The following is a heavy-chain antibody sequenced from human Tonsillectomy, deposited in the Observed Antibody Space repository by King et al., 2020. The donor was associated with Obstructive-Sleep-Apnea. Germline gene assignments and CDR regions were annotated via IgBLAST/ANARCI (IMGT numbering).Heavy chain of an antibody. CDR2: ITAYNGNT. D-gene: IGHD3-10*01. CDR1: GYTFTSYG. V-gene: IGHV1-18*01. Sequence: QLVQSGAEVKKPGASVKVSCKASGYTFTSYGISWVRQAPGQGLEWMGWITAYNGNTNYAQKLQGRVTMTTDTSTTTAYMELRSLRSDDTAVYYCARARDYYASGSYADYWGQGTLVTVSS. J-gene: IGHJ4*02. CDR3: ARARDYYASGSYADY.